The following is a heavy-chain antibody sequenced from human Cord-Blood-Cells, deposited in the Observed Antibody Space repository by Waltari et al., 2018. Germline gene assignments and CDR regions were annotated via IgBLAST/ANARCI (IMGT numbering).Heavy chain of an antibody. Sequence: QVQLVQSGAEVKKPGSSVKVSCKASGGTIISYAISWVRPAPGQGLAWMGGNIPIFCTANYAQKCQGRVTITADESTSTAYMELSSLRSEDTAVYYCARQAARGPYYYYYMDVWGKGTTVTVSS. V-gene: IGHV1-69*01. CDR2: NIPIFCTA. CDR1: GGTIISYA. D-gene: IGHD6-6*01. CDR3: ARQAARGPYYYYYMDV. J-gene: IGHJ6*03.